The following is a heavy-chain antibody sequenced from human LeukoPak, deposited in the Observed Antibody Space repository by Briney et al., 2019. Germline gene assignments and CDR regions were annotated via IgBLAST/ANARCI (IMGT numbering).Heavy chain of an antibody. D-gene: IGHD5-18*01. CDR3: ARDRWDTAMVAADY. Sequence: GGSLRLSCAASGFTFSSYAMHWVRQAPGKGLEWVAVISYDGSNKYYADSVKGRFTNSRDNSKNTLYLQMNSLRAEDTAVYYCARDRWDTAMVAADYWGQGTLVTVSS. CDR1: GFTFSSYA. V-gene: IGHV3-30-3*01. CDR2: ISYDGSNK. J-gene: IGHJ4*02.